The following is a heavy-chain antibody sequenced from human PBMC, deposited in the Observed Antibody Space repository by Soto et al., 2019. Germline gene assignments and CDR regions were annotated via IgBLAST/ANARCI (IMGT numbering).Heavy chain of an antibody. Sequence: GASVKVSCKASGYTFTSYGFSWVRQAPGQGLEWMGWISASNVNTNYAQKLQGRVTMTTDTSTGTAYMELRSLRSDDTATYYCARASVRYCRYGVCYQGYYYFAMDVWGQGTTVTVSS. D-gene: IGHD2-8*01. J-gene: IGHJ6*02. CDR2: ISASNVNT. CDR1: GYTFTSYG. V-gene: IGHV1-18*01. CDR3: ARASVRYCRYGVCYQGYYYFAMDV.